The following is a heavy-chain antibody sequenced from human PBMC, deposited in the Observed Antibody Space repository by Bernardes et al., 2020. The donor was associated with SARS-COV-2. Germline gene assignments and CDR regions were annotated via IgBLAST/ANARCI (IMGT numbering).Heavy chain of an antibody. CDR1: GFTFSRHD. Sequence: GGSLRLSCAASGFTFSRHDMNWVRQAPGKGLEWISYITDGGQTEHYADSVKGRFTISRDNAKSSLYLHMNRLRAEDTAIYYCARETLSSSWAAFDIWGRGTMVSVSS. J-gene: IGHJ3*02. CDR2: ITDGGQTE. CDR3: ARETLSSSWAAFDI. V-gene: IGHV3-48*03. D-gene: IGHD2-2*01.